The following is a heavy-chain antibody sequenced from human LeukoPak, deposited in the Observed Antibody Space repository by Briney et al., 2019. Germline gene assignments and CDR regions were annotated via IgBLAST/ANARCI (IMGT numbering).Heavy chain of an antibody. CDR3: ADSDGYYYDV. J-gene: IGHJ4*02. CDR1: GFTFSYYA. CDR2: ISNDGDNR. Sequence: PGGSLRLSCVAFGFTSGFTFSYYAMHWVRQAPGKGLEWVAFISNDGDNRYFADSVKGRFTISRDNSRNTVYLQMNSLGAEDTAVYYCADSDGYYYDVWGQGTLVTVS. D-gene: IGHD5-24*01. V-gene: IGHV3-30-3*01.